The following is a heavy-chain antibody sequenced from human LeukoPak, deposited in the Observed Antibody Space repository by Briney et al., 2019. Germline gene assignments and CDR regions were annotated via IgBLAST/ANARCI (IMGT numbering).Heavy chain of an antibody. D-gene: IGHD3-22*01. CDR2: LSGSGGST. Sequence: GGSLRLSCAVSGLTLSNYGMTWVRQAPGKGLEWVAGLSGSGGSTNYADSVKGRFTISRDNAKNTLYLQMNSLRAEDTAVYFCAKRGVVIRVILVGFHKEAYYFDSWGQGVLVTVFS. V-gene: IGHV3-23*01. CDR1: GLTLSNYG. J-gene: IGHJ4*02. CDR3: AKRGVVIRVILVGFHKEAYYFDS.